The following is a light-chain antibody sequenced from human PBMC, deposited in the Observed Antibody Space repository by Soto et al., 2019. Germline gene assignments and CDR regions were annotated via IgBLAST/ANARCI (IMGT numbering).Light chain of an antibody. J-gene: IGLJ2*01. CDR2: DDN. CDR1: NIGSKS. V-gene: IGLV3-21*02. CDR3: QVWDSTNDHHV. Sequence: SYELTQPPPVSVAPGQTASITCGGNNIGSKSVHWYQQKPGLAPILVVYDDNDRPSGIPERFSGSNSGNTATLTISRVEAGDEADYYCQVWDSTNDHHVFGGGTKVTVL.